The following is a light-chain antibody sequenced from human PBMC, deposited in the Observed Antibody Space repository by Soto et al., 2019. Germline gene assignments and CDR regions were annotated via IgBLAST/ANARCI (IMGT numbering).Light chain of an antibody. CDR1: NSDIGSNY. J-gene: IGLJ1*01. CDR3: GTWDSSLTTYV. V-gene: IGLV1-51*02. Sequence: QSVLTQPPSVSAAPGQQVTISCSGSNSDIGSNYVSWYRHLPGTAPKLLIYENNKRPSGIPDRFSGSKSGTSATLGITGLQTGDEADYYCGTWDSSLTTYVFGTGTKVTVL. CDR2: ENN.